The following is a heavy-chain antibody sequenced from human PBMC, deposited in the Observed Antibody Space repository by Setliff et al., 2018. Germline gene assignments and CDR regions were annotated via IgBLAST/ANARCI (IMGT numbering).Heavy chain of an antibody. CDR3: AREALDIVVVPAALDY. D-gene: IGHD2-2*03. J-gene: IGHJ4*02. CDR2: IRYDGSNK. Sequence: PGGSLRLSCAASGFTFSSYGMHWVRQAPGKGLEWVAFIRYDGSNKYYVDSVKGRFTISRDNAKNSLYLQMNSLRAEDTAVYYCAREALDIVVVPAALDYWGQGTLVTVSS. V-gene: IGHV3-30*02. CDR1: GFTFSSYG.